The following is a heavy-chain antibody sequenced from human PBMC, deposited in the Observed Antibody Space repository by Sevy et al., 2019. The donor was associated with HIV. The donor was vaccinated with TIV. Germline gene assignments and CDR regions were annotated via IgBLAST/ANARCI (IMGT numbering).Heavy chain of an antibody. J-gene: IGHJ3*02. V-gene: IGHV5-51*01. D-gene: IGHD2-15*01. Sequence: GESLKISCKGSGYSFTSYWIGWVRQMPGKGLEWMGIIYPGDSDTRYSPSFQGQVTISADKSISTAYLQWSSLKASDTAMYYCAVSKGDCRGGSCYSGDAFDIWGQGTMVTVSS. CDR3: AVSKGDCRGGSCYSGDAFDI. CDR2: IYPGDSDT. CDR1: GYSFTSYW.